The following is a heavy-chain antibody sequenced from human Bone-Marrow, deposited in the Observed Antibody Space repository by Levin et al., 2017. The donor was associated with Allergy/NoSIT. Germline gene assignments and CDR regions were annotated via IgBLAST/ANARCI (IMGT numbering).Heavy chain of an antibody. Sequence: PSETLSLTCAASGFTFSSYSMSWVRQAPGKGLEWVSSISSASDYIFYAASVKGRFTISRDNAKNTLYLQMNSLRAEDTALYSCAKAGGGGVKSGMDVWGQGATVTVSS. CDR2: ISSASDYI. CDR1: GFTFSSYS. V-gene: IGHV3-21*01. D-gene: IGHD3-16*01. CDR3: AKAGGGGVKSGMDV. J-gene: IGHJ6*02.